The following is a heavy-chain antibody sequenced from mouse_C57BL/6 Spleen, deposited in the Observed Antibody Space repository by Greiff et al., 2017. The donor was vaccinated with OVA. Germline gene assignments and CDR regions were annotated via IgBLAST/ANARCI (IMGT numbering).Heavy chain of an antibody. CDR3: ARHRGDYFDY. D-gene: IGHD3-1*01. V-gene: IGHV3-6*01. CDR2: ISYDGSN. Sequence: EVQLQESGPGLVKPSQSLSLTCSVTGYSITSGYYWNWIRQFPGNKLEWMGYISYDGSNNYNPSLKNRISITRDTSKNQFFLKLNSVTTEDTATYYCARHRGDYFDYWGQGTTLTVSS. J-gene: IGHJ2*01. CDR1: GYSITSGYY.